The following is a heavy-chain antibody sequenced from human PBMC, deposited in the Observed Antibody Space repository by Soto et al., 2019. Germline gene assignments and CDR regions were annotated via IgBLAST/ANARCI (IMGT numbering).Heavy chain of an antibody. Sequence: SETLSLTCAVYGGSVNGYYWNWIRQPPAQGQEWIWVINHTGGTHYNPSLSSRVTMSVDTSKNQFSLRFSSVTAADTAIYYCATRITVFGLLIPPFDPWGQGTQVTVSS. CDR2: INHTGGT. CDR1: GGSVNGYY. CDR3: ATRITVFGLLIPPFDP. J-gene: IGHJ5*02. D-gene: IGHD3-3*01. V-gene: IGHV4-34*01.